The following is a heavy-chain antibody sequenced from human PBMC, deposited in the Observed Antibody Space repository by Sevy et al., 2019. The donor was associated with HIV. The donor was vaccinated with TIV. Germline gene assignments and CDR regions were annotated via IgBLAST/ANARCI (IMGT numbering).Heavy chain of an antibody. D-gene: IGHD2-15*01. Sequence: ASVKVSCKASGYTFTSYDINWVRQATGQGLEWMGWMNPNSGNTGYAQKFQGRVTMTRNTSISTAYMELSSLRSEDTAMYYCARGYCSGGSCSSTNWFDPWGQRTLVTVSS. CDR1: GYTFTSYD. V-gene: IGHV1-8*01. CDR2: MNPNSGNT. J-gene: IGHJ5*02. CDR3: ARGYCSGGSCSSTNWFDP.